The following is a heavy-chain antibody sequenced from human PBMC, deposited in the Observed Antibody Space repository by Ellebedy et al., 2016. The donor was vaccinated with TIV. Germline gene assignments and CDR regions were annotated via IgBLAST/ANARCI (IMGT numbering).Heavy chain of an antibody. CDR2: ISGYNGNTNGNR. Sequence: ASVKVSXXASGYTFTSYGISWVRQAPGQGLEWMGWISGYNGNTNGNRKYGQKVQDRVTMTTDTSTSTAYMELRSLRSDDTAVYYCARDEDLYSDAFDMWGQGTMVTVSS. CDR3: ARDEDLYSDAFDM. J-gene: IGHJ3*02. CDR1: GYTFTSYG. V-gene: IGHV1-18*01. D-gene: IGHD2-21*01.